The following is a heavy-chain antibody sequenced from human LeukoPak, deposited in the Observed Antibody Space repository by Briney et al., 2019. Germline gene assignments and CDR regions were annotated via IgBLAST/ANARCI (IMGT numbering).Heavy chain of an antibody. V-gene: IGHV4-34*01. J-gene: IGHJ3*02. CDR2: IYHSGGA. Sequence: SETLSLTCGVSGGSFSISYWSWTRQPPGKGLEWIGQIYHSGGANYNPSLRSRVTISIDTSKNQLSLRLSSVTAADTAVYFCARGALPSAFDIWGQGTMVTVSS. CDR1: GGSFSISY. CDR3: ARGALPSAFDI.